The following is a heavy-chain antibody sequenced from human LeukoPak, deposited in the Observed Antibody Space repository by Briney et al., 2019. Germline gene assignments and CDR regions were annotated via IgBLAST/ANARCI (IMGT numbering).Heavy chain of an antibody. Sequence: GRSLRLSCAASGFTFSSYGMHWIRQAPGKGLEWVAVIWYDGSNKYNADSVKGRFTISRHNSKNTLYLQMNSLRAEDTAVYYCVRDFGLLYYYYYCMDVWGQGTMVTVSS. V-gene: IGHV3-33*01. J-gene: IGHJ6*02. CDR2: IWYDGSNK. CDR1: GFTFSSYG. D-gene: IGHD1-26*01. CDR3: VRDFGLLYYYYYCMDV.